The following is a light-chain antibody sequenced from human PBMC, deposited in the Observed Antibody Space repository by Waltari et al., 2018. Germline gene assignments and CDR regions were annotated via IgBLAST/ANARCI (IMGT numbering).Light chain of an antibody. CDR3: QQTYSTPPT. J-gene: IGKJ1*01. Sequence: IQMTQSPSFLSASVGGRVTITCRACQSISYFLNWYQQKPGKAPRLLIYAASSLQSGVPSRFRGSGSGTDYTLTISSLQPEDFATYYCQQTYSTPPTFGQGSKVEIK. CDR2: AAS. V-gene: IGKV1-39*01. CDR1: QSISYF.